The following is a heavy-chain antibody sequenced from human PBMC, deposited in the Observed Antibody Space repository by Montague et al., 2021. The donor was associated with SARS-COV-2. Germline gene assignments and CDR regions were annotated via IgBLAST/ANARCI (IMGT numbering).Heavy chain of an antibody. V-gene: IGHV4-34*01. CDR3: ARLRDGVVPSPILGVGPYYSYYYMDV. J-gene: IGHJ6*03. CDR1: GTSFSGYY. D-gene: IGHD3-10*01. Sequence: SETLSLTCAVHGTSFSGYYWNWTRQPPGKGLEWIGEINHGGSTKCSPSLKSRLTISADTSKNQFSLKLTSVAAADTAVYYCARLRDGVVPSPILGVGPYYSYYYMDVWGRGTTVTVSS. CDR2: INHGGST.